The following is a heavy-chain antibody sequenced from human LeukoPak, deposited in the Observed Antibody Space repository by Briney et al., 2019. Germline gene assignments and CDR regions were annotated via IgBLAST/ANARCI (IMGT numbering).Heavy chain of an antibody. Sequence: SETLSLTCTVPGGSISSYYWSWIRQPAGKGLEWIGRIYTSGSTNYNPSLKSRVTISVDKSKNQFSLKLSSVTAADTAVYYCVGGYYDSSGYPMGDFDYWGQGTLVTVSS. CDR2: IYTSGST. CDR1: GGSISSYY. V-gene: IGHV4-4*07. D-gene: IGHD3-22*01. CDR3: VGGYYDSSGYPMGDFDY. J-gene: IGHJ4*02.